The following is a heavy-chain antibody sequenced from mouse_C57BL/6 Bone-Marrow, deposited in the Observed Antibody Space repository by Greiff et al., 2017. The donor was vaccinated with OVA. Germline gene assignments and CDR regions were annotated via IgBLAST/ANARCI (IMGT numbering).Heavy chain of an antibody. Sequence: ESGAELVKPGASVKLSCKASGYTFTSYWMQWVKQRPGQGLEWIGEIDPSDSYTNYNQKFKGKATLTVDTSSSTAYMQLSSLTSEDSAVYYCARWGGYSYYAMDYWGQGTSVTVSS. D-gene: IGHD2-3*01. CDR2: IDPSDSYT. CDR1: GYTFTSYW. CDR3: ARWGGYSYYAMDY. V-gene: IGHV1-50*01. J-gene: IGHJ4*01.